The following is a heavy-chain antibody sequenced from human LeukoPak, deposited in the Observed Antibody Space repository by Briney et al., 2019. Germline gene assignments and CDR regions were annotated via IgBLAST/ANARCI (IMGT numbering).Heavy chain of an antibody. Sequence: PGGSLRLSCAASGFTFSSYSMNWVRQAPGKGLEWVSAIDSTGFYTYYPDSVKGRFSISRGNAKNSLYLQMNSLRAEDTAVYYCAREGGDATLYYYMDVWGKGTTVTISS. D-gene: IGHD2-21*02. CDR1: GFTFSSYS. CDR2: IDSTGFYT. CDR3: AREGGDATLYYYMDV. V-gene: IGHV3-21*01. J-gene: IGHJ6*03.